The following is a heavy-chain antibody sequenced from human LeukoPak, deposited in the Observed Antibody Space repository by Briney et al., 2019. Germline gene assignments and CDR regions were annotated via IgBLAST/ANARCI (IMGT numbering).Heavy chain of an antibody. CDR2: INHSGST. CDR1: GGSFSGYY. V-gene: IGHV4-34*01. J-gene: IGHJ5*02. D-gene: IGHD3-10*01. Sequence: SETLSLTCAVYGGSFSGYYWSWIRQPPGKGLEWIGEINHSGSTNYSPSLKSRVTISVDTSKNQFSLKLSSVTAADTAVYYCARGARVLLWFGELLSTSNWFDPWGQGTLVTVSS. CDR3: ARGARVLLWFGELLSTSNWFDP.